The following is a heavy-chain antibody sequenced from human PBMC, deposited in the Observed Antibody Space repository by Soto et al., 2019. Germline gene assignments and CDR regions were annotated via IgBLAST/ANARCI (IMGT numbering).Heavy chain of an antibody. CDR3: ARDRPVTMIVVDYYGMDV. V-gene: IGHV3-23*01. J-gene: IGHJ6*02. CDR1: GLTFSSYA. D-gene: IGHD3-22*01. Sequence: PGCSPRLSCAACGLTFSSYAMTWVLQAPGKGLEWVSAISGSGGSSYYADSVKGRFTISRDNSKNTRYLQMNSLRAEDTAVYYCARDRPVTMIVVDYYGMDVWGQGTTVTVSS. CDR2: ISGSGGSS.